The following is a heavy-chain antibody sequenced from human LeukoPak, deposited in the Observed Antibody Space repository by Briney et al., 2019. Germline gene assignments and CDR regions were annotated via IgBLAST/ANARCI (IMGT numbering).Heavy chain of an antibody. CDR1: GYTFTSYY. Sequence: ASVKVSCKASGYTFTSYYMHWVRQAPGQGLEWTGIINPSGGSTSYAQKFQGRVTMTRDTSTSTVYMELSSLRSEDTAVYYCARSSSIPWLRSWFDPWGQGTLVTVSS. CDR2: INPSGGST. CDR3: ARSSSIPWLRSWFDP. D-gene: IGHD5-12*01. V-gene: IGHV1-46*01. J-gene: IGHJ5*02.